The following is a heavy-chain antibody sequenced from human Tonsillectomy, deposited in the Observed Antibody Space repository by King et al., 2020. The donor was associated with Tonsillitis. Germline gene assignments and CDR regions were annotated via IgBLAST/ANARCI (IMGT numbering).Heavy chain of an antibody. D-gene: IGHD3-10*01. J-gene: IGHJ3*02. CDR3: ARVGGSGIPYDAFDI. V-gene: IGHV4-59*01. CDR1: GGSISSYY. CDR2: ISYSGGT. Sequence: QLQESGPGLVKHSETLSLTCPVSGGSISSYYWIWIRQPPGKGLEWIGYISYSGGTNYNPSRKSRVTISADTSKNQFSLKLSSVTAADTAVYYCARVGGSGIPYDAFDIWGQGTMVTVSS.